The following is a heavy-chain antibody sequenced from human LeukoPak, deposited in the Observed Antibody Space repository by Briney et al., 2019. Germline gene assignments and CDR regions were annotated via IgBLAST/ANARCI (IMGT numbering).Heavy chain of an antibody. CDR2: IYSGGNT. CDR1: GFTVSVNY. V-gene: IGHV3-66*01. J-gene: IGHJ4*02. Sequence: PGGSLRLTCAAFGFTVSVNYMSWVRQAPGKGLECVSVIYSGGNTYYADSVKGRFTISRDNSKNTLYLQITSLRAEDTGVYYCAKDHLPGIVVADRDYWGQGTLVTVSS. CDR3: AKDHLPGIVVADRDY. D-gene: IGHD6-19*01.